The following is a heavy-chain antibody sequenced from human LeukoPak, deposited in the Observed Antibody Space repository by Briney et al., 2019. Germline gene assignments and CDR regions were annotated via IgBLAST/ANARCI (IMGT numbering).Heavy chain of an antibody. D-gene: IGHD2/OR15-2a*01. J-gene: IGHJ4*02. CDR3: VSFYETY. V-gene: IGHV3-74*01. CDR2: INSDGSWT. Sequence: GGSLRLSCVASGFTFSNYWMHWVRQVPGKGLVWVSHINSDGSWTSYADSVKGRFTISKDNAKNTVYLQMNSLRAEDTAVYYCVSFYETYWGRGTLVTVSS. CDR1: GFTFSNYW.